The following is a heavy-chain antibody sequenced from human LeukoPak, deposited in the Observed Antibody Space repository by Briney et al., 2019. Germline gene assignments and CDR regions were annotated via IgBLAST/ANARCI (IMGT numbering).Heavy chain of an antibody. CDR1: GFTVSSNY. Sequence: GGSLRLSCAASGFTVSSNYMSWVRQAPGKGLEWVSVIYSGGSTYYADSVKGRFTISRDNSKNTLYLQMNSLRAEDTAVYYCARVGIAAAVGGFDPWGQGTLVTVSS. J-gene: IGHJ5*02. CDR3: ARVGIAAAVGGFDP. D-gene: IGHD6-13*01. CDR2: IYSGGST. V-gene: IGHV3-53*01.